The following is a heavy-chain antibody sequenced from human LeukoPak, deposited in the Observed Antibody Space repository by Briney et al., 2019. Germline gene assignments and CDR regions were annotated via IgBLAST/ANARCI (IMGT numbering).Heavy chain of an antibody. CDR2: IYTSGSA. CDR3: ARMDYYYYYMDV. J-gene: IGHJ6*03. CDR1: SGSISSSY. V-gene: IGHV4-4*09. Sequence: NPSETLSLTCLVPSGSISSSYWSWIRQPPGKGLEWIGYIYTSGSADYNPSLKSRVTISVDTSKNQFSLKLSSVTAADTAVYYCARMDYYYYYMDVWGKGTPVTVSS.